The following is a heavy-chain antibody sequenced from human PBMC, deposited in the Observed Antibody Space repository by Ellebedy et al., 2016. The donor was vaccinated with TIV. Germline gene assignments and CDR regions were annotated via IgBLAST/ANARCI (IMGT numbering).Heavy chain of an antibody. D-gene: IGHD3-16*01. CDR2: IYYSGST. Sequence: MPSETLSLTCTVSGGSISSYYWSWIRQPPGKGLEWIGYIYYSGSTNYNPSLKSRVTISVDTSKNQFSLKLSSVTAADTAVYYCARGLGLRGGYWGQGTLVTVSS. J-gene: IGHJ4*02. V-gene: IGHV4-59*12. CDR3: ARGLGLRGGY. CDR1: GGSISSYY.